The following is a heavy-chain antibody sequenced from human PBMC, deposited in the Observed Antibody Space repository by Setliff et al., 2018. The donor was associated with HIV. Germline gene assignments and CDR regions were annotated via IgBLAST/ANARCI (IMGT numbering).Heavy chain of an antibody. CDR1: DGSFSGYY. Sequence: SETLSLTCAVYDGSFSGYYWSWIRQPPGKGLEWIGYIYNTGSTYHSPALESRVTISIDTSKNQFSLKLSSVTAADTAVYFCARGRGSSSSWPIDYWGQGTLVTVSS. D-gene: IGHD6-13*01. J-gene: IGHJ4*02. V-gene: IGHV4-34*09. CDR3: ARGRGSSSSWPIDY. CDR2: IYNTGST.